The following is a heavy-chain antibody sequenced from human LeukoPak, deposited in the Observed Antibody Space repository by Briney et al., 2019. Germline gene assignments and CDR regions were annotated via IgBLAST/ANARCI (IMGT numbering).Heavy chain of an antibody. V-gene: IGHV4-34*01. D-gene: IGHD3-10*01. CDR3: ARGHRRGAFDI. CDR2: INHSGST. J-gene: IGHJ3*02. Sequence: SETLSLTCAVYGGSFSGYYWNWIRQPPGKGLQWIGEINHSGSTNYNPSLKSRVTISVDTSKNQCSLKLSSVTAADRAVYYCARGHRRGAFDIWGQGTMVTVSS. CDR1: GGSFSGYY.